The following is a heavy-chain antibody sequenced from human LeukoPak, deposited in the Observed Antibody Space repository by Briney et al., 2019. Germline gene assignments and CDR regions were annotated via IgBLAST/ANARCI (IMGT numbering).Heavy chain of an antibody. J-gene: IGHJ4*02. CDR3: AKEAYDSSGYLGYFDY. Sequence: PGGSLRLSCAASGFTFSSYGMHWGRQAPGKGLGWGAVISYDGSNKYYAASVTGRFTISRDNSKNTLYLQMNSLRAEDTAVYYCAKEAYDSSGYLGYFDYWGQGTLVTVSS. D-gene: IGHD3-22*01. V-gene: IGHV3-30*18. CDR1: GFTFSSYG. CDR2: ISYDGSNK.